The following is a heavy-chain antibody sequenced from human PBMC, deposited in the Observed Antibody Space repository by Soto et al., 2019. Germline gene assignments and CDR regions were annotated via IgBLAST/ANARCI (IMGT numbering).Heavy chain of an antibody. D-gene: IGHD3-16*02. CDR2: ISGSGGST. J-gene: IGHJ4*02. Sequence: PGGSLRLSCAASGVPFSSYAMSWVRQAPGKGLEWVSAISGSGGSTYYADSVKGRFTISRDNSKNTLYLQMNSLRAEDTAVYYCAKTHYDYIWGSYRPPLLIDYWGQGTLVTVSS. V-gene: IGHV3-23*01. CDR3: AKTHYDYIWGSYRPPLLIDY. CDR1: GVPFSSYA.